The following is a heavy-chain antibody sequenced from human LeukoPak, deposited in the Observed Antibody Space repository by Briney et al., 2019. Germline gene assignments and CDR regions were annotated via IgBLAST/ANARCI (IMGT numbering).Heavy chain of an antibody. V-gene: IGHV4-59*01. Sequence: SGTLSLTCTVSGGSISSYYWSWIRQPPGKGLEWIGYIYYSGSTNYNPSLKSRVTISVDTSKNQFSLKLSSVTAADTAVYYCARLGDTVAPGFDPWGQGTLVTVSS. CDR3: ARLGDTVAPGFDP. D-gene: IGHD4-23*01. CDR2: IYYSGST. CDR1: GGSISSYY. J-gene: IGHJ5*02.